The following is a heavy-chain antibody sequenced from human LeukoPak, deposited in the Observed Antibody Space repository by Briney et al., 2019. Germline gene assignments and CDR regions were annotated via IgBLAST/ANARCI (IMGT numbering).Heavy chain of an antibody. V-gene: IGHV4-59*08. J-gene: IGHJ4*02. Sequence: PSETLSLTCTVSGGSISSYYWSWIRQPPGKGLEWIGYIYYSGSTNYNPSLKSRVTISVDTSKNQFSLKLSSVTAADTAVYYCARHQGRRRDFDYWGQGTLVTVSS. CDR2: IYYSGST. CDR3: ARHQGRRRDFDY. D-gene: IGHD3-10*01. CDR1: GGSISSYY.